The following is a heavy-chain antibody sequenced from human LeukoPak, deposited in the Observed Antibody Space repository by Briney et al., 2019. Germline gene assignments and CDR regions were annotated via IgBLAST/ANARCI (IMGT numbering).Heavy chain of an antibody. D-gene: IGHD2-2*01. CDR2: IYPGDSDT. V-gene: IGHV5-51*01. J-gene: IGHJ4*02. CDR1: GYSFTSYW. Sequence: GESPKISCKGSGYSFTSYWIGWVRQMPGKGLEGMGIIYPGDSDTTYSPSFQGQVPISADKSISTAYLQWSSLKASDTAMYYCARLFSVVVPAEEGYFDYWGQGTLVTVSS. CDR3: ARLFSVVVPAEEGYFDY.